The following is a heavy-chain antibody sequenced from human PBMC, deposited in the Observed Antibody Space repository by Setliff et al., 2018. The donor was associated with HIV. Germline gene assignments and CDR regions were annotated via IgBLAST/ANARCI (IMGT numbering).Heavy chain of an antibody. Sequence: ASVKVSCKASGYTFTSYAMHWVRQAPGQRLEWMGWINAGNGNTKYSQKFQGRVTITRDTSASTAYMELSSLRSEDAAVYYCASPGEVNTLTLWSPYGMDVWGQGTTVTVSS. CDR2: INAGNGNT. J-gene: IGHJ6*02. D-gene: IGHD2-21*01. CDR3: ASPGEVNTLTLWSPYGMDV. V-gene: IGHV1-3*01. CDR1: GYTFTSYA.